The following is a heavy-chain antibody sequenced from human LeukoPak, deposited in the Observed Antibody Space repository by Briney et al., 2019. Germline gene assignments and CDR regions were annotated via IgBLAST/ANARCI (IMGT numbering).Heavy chain of an antibody. CDR1: GGSISSSSYY. Sequence: SETLSLTCTVSGGSISSSSYYWGWIRQPPGKGLEWIGSIYYSGSTYYNPSLKSRVTISVDTSKNQFSLKLSSVTAADTAVYYCAREGGDYDFWSGYYSYWGQGTLVTVSS. V-gene: IGHV4-39*07. CDR2: IYYSGST. D-gene: IGHD3-3*01. CDR3: AREGGDYDFWSGYYSY. J-gene: IGHJ4*02.